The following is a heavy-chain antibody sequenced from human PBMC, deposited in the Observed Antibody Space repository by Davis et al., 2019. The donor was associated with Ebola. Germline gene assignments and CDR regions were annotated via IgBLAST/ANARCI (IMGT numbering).Heavy chain of an antibody. J-gene: IGHJ4*02. V-gene: IGHV3-48*02. Sequence: GSLRLSCAASGFTLSSYAMNWVRQAPGKGLEWVSYISSSSSTIYYADSVKGRFTISRDNAKNSLYLQMNSLRDEDTAVYYCARGPPSYYYDSSGYSFGYWGQGTLVTVSS. CDR1: GFTLSSYA. CDR2: ISSSSSTI. CDR3: ARGPPSYYYDSSGYSFGY. D-gene: IGHD3-22*01.